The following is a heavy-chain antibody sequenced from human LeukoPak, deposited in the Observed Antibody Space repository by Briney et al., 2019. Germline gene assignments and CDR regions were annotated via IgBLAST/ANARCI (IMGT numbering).Heavy chain of an antibody. V-gene: IGHV3-7*03. D-gene: IGHD1-26*01. CDR3: ARDTPVGAPTFDY. CDR1: GFSFRSYW. CDR2: IKQDGSVK. Sequence: GGSLRLSCAASGFSFRSYWMSWVRQAPGKGLEWVANIKQDGSVKYYVDSVKGRFTISRDNAKNSLYLQINSLRAEDTAVYYCARDTPVGAPTFDYWGQGTLLTVSS. J-gene: IGHJ4*02.